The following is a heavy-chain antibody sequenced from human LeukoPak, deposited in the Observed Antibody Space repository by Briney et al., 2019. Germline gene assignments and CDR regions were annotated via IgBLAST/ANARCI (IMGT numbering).Heavy chain of an antibody. V-gene: IGHV1-24*01. Sequence: ASVKVSCKVSGYTLTELSMHWVRQAPGKGLEWMGGFDPEDGETIYAQKFQGRVTMTEDTSTDTAYMGLSSLRSEDTAVYYCATVNCSSTSCYNDYWGQGTLVTVSS. CDR2: FDPEDGET. J-gene: IGHJ4*02. CDR1: GYTLTELS. D-gene: IGHD2-2*02. CDR3: ATVNCSSTSCYNDY.